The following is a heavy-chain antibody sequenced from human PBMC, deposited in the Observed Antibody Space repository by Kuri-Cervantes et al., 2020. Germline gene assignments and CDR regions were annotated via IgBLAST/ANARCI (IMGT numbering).Heavy chain of an antibody. J-gene: IGHJ4*02. Sequence: CAVSGGSISSGGYSWSWIRQPPGKGLEWIGEINHSGSTNYNPSLKSRVTISVDTSKNQFSLKLSSVTAADTAVYYCARVGSRRASHFDYWGQGTLVTVSS. CDR2: INHSGST. CDR3: ARVGSRRASHFDY. D-gene: IGHD2-15*01. CDR1: GGSISSGGYS. V-gene: IGHV4-30-2*01.